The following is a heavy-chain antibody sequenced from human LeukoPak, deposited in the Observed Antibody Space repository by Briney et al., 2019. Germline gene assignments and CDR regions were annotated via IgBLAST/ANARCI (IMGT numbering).Heavy chain of an antibody. CDR2: ISSSTSTI. Sequence: GGSLRLSCAASGFTLSSYGMNWVRQAPGKGLEWVSYISSSTSTITYADSVRGRFTISRDNAENSLYLQMNSLRAEDTAVYYCARGSRDYYDSSGYTSWGQGTLVTVSS. D-gene: IGHD3-22*01. V-gene: IGHV3-48*01. CDR1: GFTLSSYG. J-gene: IGHJ5*02. CDR3: ARGSRDYYDSSGYTS.